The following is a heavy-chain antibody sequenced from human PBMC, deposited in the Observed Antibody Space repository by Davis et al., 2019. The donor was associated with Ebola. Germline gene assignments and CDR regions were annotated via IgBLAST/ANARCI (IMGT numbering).Heavy chain of an antibody. CDR1: GFTFSSYW. V-gene: IGHV3-74*01. J-gene: IGHJ4*02. CDR3: ARELLWFGEIFGYYFDY. D-gene: IGHD3-10*01. CDR2: INSDGSST. Sequence: GESLKISCAASGFTFSSYWMHWVRQAPGKGLVWASRINSDGSSTSYAASVKGRFTISRDNSKNTLYLQMNSLRAEDTAVYYCARELLWFGEIFGYYFDYWGQGTLVTVSS.